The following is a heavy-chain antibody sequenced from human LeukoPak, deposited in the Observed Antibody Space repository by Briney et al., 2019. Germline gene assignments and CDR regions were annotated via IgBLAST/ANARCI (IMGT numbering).Heavy chain of an antibody. D-gene: IGHD3-3*02. V-gene: IGHV3-7*01. Sequence: GGSLRLSCAGPGFPFHNYWMSWVRQAPGKGLEWVANIKQDGSEKFYADSVKGRFTLSRDNVKTSMYLQMDNVRPEDTAIYYCARDQHFWSGYYYYDYMDVWGKGTTVTVSS. CDR1: GFPFHNYW. CDR2: IKQDGSEK. J-gene: IGHJ6*03. CDR3: ARDQHFWSGYYYYDYMDV.